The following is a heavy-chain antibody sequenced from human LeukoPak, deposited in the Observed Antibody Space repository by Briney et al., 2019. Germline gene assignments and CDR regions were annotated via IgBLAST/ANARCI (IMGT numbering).Heavy chain of an antibody. CDR1: GVSISRSFYY. D-gene: IGHD2-2*01. CDR2: IYYTGST. V-gene: IGHV4-39*07. CDR3: ATTADQLTPLGY. Sequence: SETLSLTCSVSGVSISRSFYYWGWIRQHPGKGLEWIGAIYYTGSTDYNPSLQSRVTISVDKSKNQFSLKLSSVTAADTAVYYCATTADQLTPLGYWGQGTLVTVSS. J-gene: IGHJ4*02.